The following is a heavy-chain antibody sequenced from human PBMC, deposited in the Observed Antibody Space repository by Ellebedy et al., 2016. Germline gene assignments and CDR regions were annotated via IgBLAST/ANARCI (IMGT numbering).Heavy chain of an antibody. Sequence: GESLKISCATSGFNFSNFAMTWVRQAPGKGLEWVSAISGRHTGTYYADSVKGRFTISRDNSKSTAYLQMDNLRVEDTAIYYCARDETVSGSPDSWGQGTLVTVSP. D-gene: IGHD6-19*01. CDR1: GFNFSNFA. CDR3: ARDETVSGSPDS. J-gene: IGHJ5*01. CDR2: ISGRHTGT. V-gene: IGHV3-23*01.